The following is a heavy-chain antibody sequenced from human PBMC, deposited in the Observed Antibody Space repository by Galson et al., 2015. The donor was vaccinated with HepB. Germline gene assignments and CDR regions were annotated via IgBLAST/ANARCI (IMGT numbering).Heavy chain of an antibody. J-gene: IGHJ3*02. CDR3: ARSYCSGGSCYSPRGAGDAFDI. D-gene: IGHD2-15*01. V-gene: IGHV3-48*01. CDR1: GFTFSSYS. CDR2: ISSSSSTI. Sequence: SLRLSCAASGFTFSSYSMNWVRQAPGKGLEWVSYISSSSSTIYYADSVKGRFTISRDNAKNSLYLQMNSLRAEDTAVYYCARSYCSGGSCYSPRGAGDAFDIWGQGTMVTVSS.